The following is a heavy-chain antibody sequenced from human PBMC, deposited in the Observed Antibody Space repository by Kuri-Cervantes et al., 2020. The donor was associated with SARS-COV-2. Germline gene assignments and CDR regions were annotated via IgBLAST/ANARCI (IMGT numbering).Heavy chain of an antibody. J-gene: IGHJ6*02. CDR1: GFTFSNYW. CDR2: IKQHGSEK. CDR3: VRGFLEMTTMFFYYHGLDV. V-gene: IGHV3-7*04. D-gene: IGHD5-24*01. Sequence: GESLKISCTASGFTFSNYWMTWVRQAPGKGLEWVATIKQHGSEKLYVDSVEGRFTISRDNAKSSLHLHMNSLTTEDTAVYYCVRGFLEMTTMFFYYHGLDVWGQGTTVTVSS.